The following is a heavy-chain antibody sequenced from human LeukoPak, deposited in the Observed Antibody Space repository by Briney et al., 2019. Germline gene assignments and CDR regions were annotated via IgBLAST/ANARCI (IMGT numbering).Heavy chain of an antibody. J-gene: IGHJ6*03. CDR2: ISSNGGST. D-gene: IGHD2-15*01. Sequence: QPGGSLRLSCAASGFTFSSYAMHWVRQAPGKGLEYVSAISSNGGSTYYANSVKGRFTISRDNSKNTLYLQMGSLRAEDMAVYYYARGVDYYYYYMDVWGKGTTVTVSS. V-gene: IGHV3-64*01. CDR3: ARGVDYYYYYMDV. CDR1: GFTFSSYA.